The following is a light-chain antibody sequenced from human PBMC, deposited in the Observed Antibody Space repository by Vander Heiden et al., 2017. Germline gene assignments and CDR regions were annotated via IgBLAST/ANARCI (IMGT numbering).Light chain of an antibody. CDR2: RTN. V-gene: IGLV1-47*01. J-gene: IGLJ2*01. CDR3: AAWDDSLSGFVV. Sequence: QSVLTQPPSASGTPGQRVTISCSGSSSNIGSNHVYWYQQFPRTAPKLLIYRTNQRPSGGPARFSGSKSGTSAALAISGLRSEDEADYYCAAWDDSLSGFVVFGGGTKLTV. CDR1: SSNIGSNH.